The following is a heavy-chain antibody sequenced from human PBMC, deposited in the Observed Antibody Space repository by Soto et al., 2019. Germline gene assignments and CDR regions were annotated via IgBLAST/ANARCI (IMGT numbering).Heavy chain of an antibody. CDR1: GFTFSSYA. D-gene: IGHD3-10*01. Sequence: GGSLRLSCAATGFTFSSYAMSWVRQAPGKGLEWVSGIGGSGGDTYYVDSVKGRFTVSRDNAENTLYLQLNSLRVEDTAIYYCARRSWRGRADYWGQGILVTVSS. CDR2: IGGSGGDT. V-gene: IGHV3-23*01. CDR3: ARRSWRGRADY. J-gene: IGHJ4*02.